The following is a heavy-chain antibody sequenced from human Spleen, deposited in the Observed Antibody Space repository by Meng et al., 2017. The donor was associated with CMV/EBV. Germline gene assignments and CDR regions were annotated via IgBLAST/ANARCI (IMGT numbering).Heavy chain of an antibody. V-gene: IGHV1-2*02. D-gene: IGHD3-22*01. CDR2: VNPNSGGT. J-gene: IGHJ4*02. CDR3: ARGGTNYYDDSSGCHFDY. CDR1: GYIFPDYY. Sequence: ASVKVSCKASGYIFPDYYMHWVRQAPVQGIEWMGWVNPNSGGTNYAQNFQGMVAMTRDPSLSTIYMEVSRLRTDDTAVYYCARGGTNYYDDSSGCHFDYWGQGTLVTVSS.